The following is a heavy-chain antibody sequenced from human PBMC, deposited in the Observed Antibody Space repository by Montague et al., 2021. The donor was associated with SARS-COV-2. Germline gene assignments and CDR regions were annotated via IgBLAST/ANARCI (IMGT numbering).Heavy chain of an antibody. J-gene: IGHJ4*02. D-gene: IGHD1-14*01. V-gene: IGHV4-61*02. CDR3: AREVGMGDAGNPDC. CDR2: IHTSGST. Sequence: TLSLTCTVSGDSISSGDYYWSWIRQPAGKGLEWIGRIHTSGSTNYNPSLKGRVSISTDTSKNQFSLKLSSMTAADTAVYYCAREVGMGDAGNPDCWGQGTLVTVSS. CDR1: GDSISSGDYY.